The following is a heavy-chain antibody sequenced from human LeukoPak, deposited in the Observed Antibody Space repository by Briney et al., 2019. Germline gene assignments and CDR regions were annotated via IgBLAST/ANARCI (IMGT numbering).Heavy chain of an antibody. D-gene: IGHD5-18*01. V-gene: IGHV3-30*02. Sequence: GGSLRLSCAASGFTFSSYGMHWVRQAPGKGLEWVAFIRYDGSNKYYADSVKGRFTISRDNSKNTLYLQMNSLRAEDTAVYYCARDPGYSYGHFDYWGQGTLVTVSS. CDR2: IRYDGSNK. J-gene: IGHJ4*02. CDR3: ARDPGYSYGHFDY. CDR1: GFTFSSYG.